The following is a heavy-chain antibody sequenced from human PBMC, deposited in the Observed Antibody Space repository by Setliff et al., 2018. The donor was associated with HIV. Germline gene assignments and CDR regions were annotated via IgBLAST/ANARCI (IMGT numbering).Heavy chain of an antibody. CDR2: INAGNGNT. Sequence: ASVKVSCKASGYKFTSYGFNWVRQAPGQRLEWMGWINAGNGNTRYSQKFQGRVTITRDTSASTAYMELSSLRSEDTAVYYCARDHQWLLRGSYYYYYYMDVWGKGTTVTVSS. V-gene: IGHV1-3*01. CDR1: GYKFTSYG. D-gene: IGHD5-12*01. J-gene: IGHJ6*03. CDR3: ARDHQWLLRGSYYYYYYMDV.